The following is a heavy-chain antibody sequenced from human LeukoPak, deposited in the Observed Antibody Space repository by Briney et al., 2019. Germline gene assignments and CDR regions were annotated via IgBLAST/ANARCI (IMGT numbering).Heavy chain of an antibody. V-gene: IGHV6-1*01. Sequence: LGRTYYRSKWYNDYAVSVKSRITIKPDTSKNQFSLQLNSVTPEDTAVYYCARGSDGYMQDPWGQGTXVTVSS. J-gene: IGHJ5*02. CDR3: ARGSDGYMQDP. CDR2: TYYRSKWYN. D-gene: IGHD5-18*01.